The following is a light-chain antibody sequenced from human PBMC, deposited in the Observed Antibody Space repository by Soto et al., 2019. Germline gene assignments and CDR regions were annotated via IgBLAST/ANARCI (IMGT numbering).Light chain of an antibody. V-gene: IGKV3-11*01. Sequence: EIELTQSPATLSLSPGERATLSCRASQNINNYLAWYQHKPGQTPRLLIYDASTRATDIPARFSGSGSGTDFTLTISGLEPEDFAVYYCQQRVTWPGTFGGGTKVEIK. CDR3: QQRVTWPGT. CDR1: QNINNY. J-gene: IGKJ4*01. CDR2: DAS.